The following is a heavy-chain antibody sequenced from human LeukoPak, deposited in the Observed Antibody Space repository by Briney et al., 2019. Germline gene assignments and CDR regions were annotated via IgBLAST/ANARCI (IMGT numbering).Heavy chain of an antibody. J-gene: IGHJ4*02. D-gene: IGHD1-26*01. Sequence: GGSLRLSCAASGFTFSSYSMNWVRQAPGKGLEWVSSISSSSSYIYYADSVKGRFTISRDNAKNSLYLQMNSLRAEDTAVYYCAREVGVGATGFLASTFDYWGQGTLVTVSS. CDR2: ISSSSSYI. V-gene: IGHV3-21*01. CDR3: AREVGVGATGFLASTFDY. CDR1: GFTFSSYS.